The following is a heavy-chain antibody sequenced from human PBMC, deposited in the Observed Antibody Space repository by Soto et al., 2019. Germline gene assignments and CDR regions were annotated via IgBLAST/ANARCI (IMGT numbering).Heavy chain of an antibody. D-gene: IGHD3-3*01. CDR1: RSTFSSSA. J-gene: IGHJ4*02. Sequence: PGGSLTLSCPSSRSTFSSSAMTCVLQGTEKGLEWVSAISGSGGSTYYADSVKGRFTISRDNSKNTLYLQMNSLRAEDTAVYFCAKDIGSGTGCYYFDYWVQGTLVIV. CDR3: AKDIGSGTGCYYFDY. CDR2: ISGSGGST. V-gene: IGHV3-23*01.